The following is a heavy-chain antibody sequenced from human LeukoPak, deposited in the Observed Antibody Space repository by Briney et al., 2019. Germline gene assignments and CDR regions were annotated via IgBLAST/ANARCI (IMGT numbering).Heavy chain of an antibody. V-gene: IGHV7-4-1*02. D-gene: IGHD1-26*01. CDR3: ARDIVGATSSAFGI. CDR2: INTNTGNP. J-gene: IGHJ3*02. CDR1: GYTFTSYA. Sequence: ASVNVSCKASGYTFTSYAMNWVRQAPAQGLEWMRWINTNTGNPTYAQGFTGRFVFSLDTSVSTAYLQISSLKAEDTAVYYCARDIVGATSSAFGIWGQGTMVTVSS.